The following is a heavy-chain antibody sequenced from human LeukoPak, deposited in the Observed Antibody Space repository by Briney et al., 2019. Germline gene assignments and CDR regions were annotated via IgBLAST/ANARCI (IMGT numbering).Heavy chain of an antibody. Sequence: PSQTLSLTCTVSGGSISSGGYYWSWIRQHPGKGLEWIGYIYYSGSTYYNPSLKSRVTISVDTSKNQFSLKLSFVTAADTAVYYCARLYYYGSGSYYKALGYGMDVWGQGTTVTVSS. CDR1: GGSISSGGYY. CDR3: ARLYYYGSGSYYKALGYGMDV. J-gene: IGHJ6*02. D-gene: IGHD3-10*01. CDR2: IYYSGST. V-gene: IGHV4-31*03.